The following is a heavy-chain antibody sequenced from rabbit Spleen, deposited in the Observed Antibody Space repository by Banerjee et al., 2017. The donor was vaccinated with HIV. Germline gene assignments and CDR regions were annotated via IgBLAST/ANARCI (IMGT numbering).Heavy chain of an antibody. CDR2: IDPVFGVT. CDR3: ARDGAGTSFSTYGMDL. J-gene: IGHJ6*01. V-gene: IGHV1S7*01. CDR1: GFTLSSYY. D-gene: IGHD4-2*01. Sequence: QLKESGGGLVQPGGSLKLSCKASGFTLSSYYMNWVRQAPGKGLEWIGYIDPVFGVTYYANWVNGRFTISSHNAQNTLYLQLNSLTAADTATYFCARDGAGTSFSTYGMDLWGPGTLVTVS.